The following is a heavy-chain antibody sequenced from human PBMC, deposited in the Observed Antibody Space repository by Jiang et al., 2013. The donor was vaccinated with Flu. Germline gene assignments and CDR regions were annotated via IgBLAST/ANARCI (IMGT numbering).Heavy chain of an antibody. CDR2: INHSGST. D-gene: IGHD5/OR15-5a*01. CDR1: GGSFSGYY. V-gene: IGHV4-34*01. J-gene: IGHJ6*03. CDR3: ARLSASVFYYYYYYMDV. Sequence: LLKPSETLSLTCAVYGGSFSGYYWSWIRQPPGKGLEWIGEINHSGSTNYNPSLKSRVTISVDTSKNQFSLKLSSVTAADTAVYYCARLSASVFYYYYYYMDVWGKGTTVTVSS.